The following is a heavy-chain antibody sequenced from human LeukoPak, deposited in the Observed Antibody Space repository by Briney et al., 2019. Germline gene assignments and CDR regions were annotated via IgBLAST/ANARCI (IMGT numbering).Heavy chain of an antibody. D-gene: IGHD3-22*01. Sequence: SETLSLTCTVSGGSFSDHYLSWIRQPAGKGLEWIGRMYVSGTTNYNPSLRSRVTMSMDTSKNQFSLRLRSVTAADTAVYYCARENYYDSSGYSEGMDVWGQGTTVTVS. J-gene: IGHJ6*02. CDR3: ARENYYDSSGYSEGMDV. V-gene: IGHV4-4*07. CDR2: MYVSGTT. CDR1: GGSFSDHY.